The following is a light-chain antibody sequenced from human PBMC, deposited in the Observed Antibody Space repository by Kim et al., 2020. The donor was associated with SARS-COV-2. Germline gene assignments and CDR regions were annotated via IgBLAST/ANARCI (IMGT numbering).Light chain of an antibody. CDR2: YDS. CDR3: QVWDSSSDHWV. J-gene: IGLJ3*02. CDR1: NIRRKN. Sequence: GKAARISSGGNNIRRKNEQWYKQKPGQAPVRVINYDSERPSGIPGRLSGSNYENTDTLTISRVEAGDEADYYCQVWDSSSDHWVFGGGTQLTVL. V-gene: IGLV3-21*04.